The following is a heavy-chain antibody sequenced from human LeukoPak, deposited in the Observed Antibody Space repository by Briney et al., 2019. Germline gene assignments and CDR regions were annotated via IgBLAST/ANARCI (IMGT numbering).Heavy chain of an antibody. D-gene: IGHD2-21*01. CDR2: IRGSGGST. J-gene: IGHJ4*02. V-gene: IGHV3-23*01. CDR1: GFSFSSYA. Sequence: AGFLRLSCAAPGFSFSSYAMSWVRQAPGKGLEWVSAIRGSGGSTYYADSVKGRFTISRENSKNTLYQQMNSLRAEDTAVYYCAKIADAVSSNYYFDYWGQGTLVTVSS. CDR3: AKIADAVSSNYYFDY.